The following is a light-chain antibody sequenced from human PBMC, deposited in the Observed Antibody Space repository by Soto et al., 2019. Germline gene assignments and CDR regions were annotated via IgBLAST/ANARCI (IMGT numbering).Light chain of an antibody. CDR1: QSLNSD. CDR3: HQRQYWPPIT. CDR2: DAS. J-gene: IGKJ5*01. V-gene: IGKV3-11*01. Sequence: EIVMTQSPATLSVSPGERATLSCRSSQSLNSDLAWYQQKPGQAPRLLISDASNRATGIPARFSGSGSGTDFTLTISSLEPEDFAVYYCHQRQYWPPITFGQGTRLEI.